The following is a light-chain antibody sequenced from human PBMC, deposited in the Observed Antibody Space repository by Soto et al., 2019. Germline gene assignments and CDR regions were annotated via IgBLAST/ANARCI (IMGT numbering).Light chain of an antibody. CDR1: NSNLGASYD. J-gene: IGLJ3*02. V-gene: IGLV1-40*01. Sequence: QSVLTQPPSVSGAPGQRVTISCSGSNSNLGASYDVHWYQHLPGTPPQLLIYGNSNRPPGVLDRFSGSKSGTSACLAITGRQAEDDADDYCQSYGNSLSGSGVFGGGTTVTVL. CDR2: GNS. CDR3: QSYGNSLSGSGV.